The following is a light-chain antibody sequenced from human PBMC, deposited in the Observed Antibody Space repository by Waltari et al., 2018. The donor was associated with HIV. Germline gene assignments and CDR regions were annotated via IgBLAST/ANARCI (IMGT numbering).Light chain of an antibody. CDR1: SSDFGFDNY. V-gene: IGLV2-14*03. J-gene: IGLJ3*02. CDR2: EVS. Sequence: QSVLTQPASVSGSPGQSVTIPCSGTSSDFGFDNYVSWYQQYPGKAPTLIIYEVSSRPSGVSDRFSGSKSGNTASLTISGLQNEDEADYCCTSYTTSDTLRFGGGTKVTVL. CDR3: TSYTTSDTLR.